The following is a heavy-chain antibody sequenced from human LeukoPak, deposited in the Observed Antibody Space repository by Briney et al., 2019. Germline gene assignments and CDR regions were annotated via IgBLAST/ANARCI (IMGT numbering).Heavy chain of an antibody. Sequence: PGGSLRLSCAASGFTVSSNYMTWVRQAPGKGLEWVSVIYGGGNTYYADSVKGRFTISRDNSKNKLYLQMNSLRAEDTDVDYCARDSFYGSGLDAFDIWGQGTMVTVSS. CDR3: ARDSFYGSGLDAFDI. CDR2: IYGGGNT. V-gene: IGHV3-66*01. D-gene: IGHD3-10*01. J-gene: IGHJ3*02. CDR1: GFTVSSNY.